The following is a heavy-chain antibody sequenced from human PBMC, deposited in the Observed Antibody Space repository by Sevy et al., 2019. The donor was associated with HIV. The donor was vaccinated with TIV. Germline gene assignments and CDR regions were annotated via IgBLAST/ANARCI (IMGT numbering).Heavy chain of an antibody. Sequence: GGSLRLSCAASGFAFSNYYAMHWVRQAPGKGLEWVALISYDGSDNYYADSLKGRFTISRDNFKNTLFLQMNSPTTEDTAVYYCARPRANNVHRYFVYAMVVWGQGTTVTASS. J-gene: IGHJ6*02. V-gene: IGHV3-30-3*01. CDR2: ISYDGSDN. CDR3: ARPRANNVHRYFVYAMVV. CDR1: GFAFSNYYA. D-gene: IGHD1-26*01.